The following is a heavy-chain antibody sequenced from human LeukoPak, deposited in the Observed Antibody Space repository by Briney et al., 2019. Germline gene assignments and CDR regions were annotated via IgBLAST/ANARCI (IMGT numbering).Heavy chain of an antibody. J-gene: IGHJ6*02. D-gene: IGHD2-8*01. Sequence: PGGSLRLSCAASGFTFSSYSMNWVRQAPGKGLEWVSSISSSSSYIYYADSVKGRFTISRDNAKNSLYLQMNSLRAEDTAVYYCARDFRVACMSHYYGMDVWGQGTTVTVSS. CDR3: ARDFRVACMSHYYGMDV. CDR1: GFTFSSYS. CDR2: ISSSSSYI. V-gene: IGHV3-21*01.